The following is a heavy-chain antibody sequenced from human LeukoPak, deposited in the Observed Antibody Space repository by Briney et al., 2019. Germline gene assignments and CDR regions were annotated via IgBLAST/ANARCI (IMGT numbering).Heavy chain of an antibody. Sequence: SVKVSCKAPGGTFSSHAISWVRQAPGQGLEWMGGIIPIFGTANYAQKFQGRVTITADESTSTAYMELSSLRSEDTAVYYCATGRPRLRYFDWLLYWGQGTLVTVSS. CDR3: ATGRPRLRYFDWLLY. V-gene: IGHV1-69*13. CDR2: IIPIFGTA. J-gene: IGHJ4*02. CDR1: GGTFSSHA. D-gene: IGHD3-9*01.